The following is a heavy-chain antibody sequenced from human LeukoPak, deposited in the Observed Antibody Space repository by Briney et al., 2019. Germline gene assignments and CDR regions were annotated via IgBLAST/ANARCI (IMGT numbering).Heavy chain of an antibody. V-gene: IGHV1-18*01. D-gene: IGHD2-15*01. CDR1: GYIFIAYS. Sequence: ASVKVSCRTSGYIFIAYSLTWARKAPGRGLEGMGWIRVFNGHTDYAQKLQGRLNLTVDTSTGTAYMELANLTSDDTAVYYCARGGGGSPWLDFWGQGSQVIVSS. CDR2: IRVFNGHT. CDR3: ARGGGGSPWLDF. J-gene: IGHJ4*02.